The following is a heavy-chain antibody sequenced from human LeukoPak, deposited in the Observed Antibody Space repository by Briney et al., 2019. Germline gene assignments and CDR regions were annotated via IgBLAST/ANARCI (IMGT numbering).Heavy chain of an antibody. J-gene: IGHJ4*02. CDR1: GFTFSDYN. CDR3: ARVSTAASLAIDS. D-gene: IGHD6-13*01. CDR2: ISTSSTYI. V-gene: IGHV3-21*06. Sequence: GGSLRLSCAASGFTFSDYNMNWVRQAPGKGLEWVSVISTSSTYIYYADSVKGRFAISRDNAKNSLYLQMNSLRAEDTAVYYCARVSTAASLAIDSWGQGTLVTVST.